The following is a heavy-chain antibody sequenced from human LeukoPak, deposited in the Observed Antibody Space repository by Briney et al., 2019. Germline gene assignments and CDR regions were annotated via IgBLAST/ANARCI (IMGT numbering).Heavy chain of an antibody. Sequence: GGSLRLSCAASGFTFSSYDMHWVRQAPGKGLEWVALISYDGSNYHYADSVKGRFTISRDNSKNTLYLQMNSLRAEDTAVYYCAREGGDLRWKNRFDFWGQGTLVTVSS. CDR1: GFTFSSYD. CDR3: AREGGDLRWKNRFDF. V-gene: IGHV3-30*03. D-gene: IGHD4-23*01. J-gene: IGHJ4*02. CDR2: ISYDGSNY.